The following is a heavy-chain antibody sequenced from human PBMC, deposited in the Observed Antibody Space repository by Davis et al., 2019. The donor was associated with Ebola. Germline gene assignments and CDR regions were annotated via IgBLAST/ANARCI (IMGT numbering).Heavy chain of an antibody. Sequence: PGGSLRLSCAASGFTFRSYWMHWVRQAPGKGLVWVSNIKSDGSTTNYADSVKGRFTISRDNAKNTLYLQMNSLRAEDTAVFYCAKRATVKVAGANYYNAMDVWGKGTTVTVSS. J-gene: IGHJ6*04. CDR2: IKSDGSTT. D-gene: IGHD6-19*01. CDR1: GFTFRSYW. V-gene: IGHV3-74*01. CDR3: AKRATVKVAGANYYNAMDV.